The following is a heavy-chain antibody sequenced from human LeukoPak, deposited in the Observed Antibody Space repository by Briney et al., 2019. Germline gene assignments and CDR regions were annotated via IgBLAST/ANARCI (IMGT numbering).Heavy chain of an antibody. D-gene: IGHD6-19*01. V-gene: IGHV4-4*07. Sequence: SETLSLTCTVSGGSISSCYWSWIRQPAGKGLEWIGRIYTSGSTNCNPSLKSRVTMSVDTSKNQFSLKLSSVTAADTAVYYCARDVSSGWPSYYYYGMDVWGQGTTVTVSS. CDR1: GGSISSCY. CDR3: ARDVSSGWPSYYYYGMDV. CDR2: IYTSGST. J-gene: IGHJ6*02.